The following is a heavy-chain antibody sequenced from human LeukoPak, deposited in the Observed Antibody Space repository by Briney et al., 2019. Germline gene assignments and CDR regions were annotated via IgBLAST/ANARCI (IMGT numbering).Heavy chain of an antibody. CDR1: GFTVSSNH. CDR2: IYSGGST. D-gene: IGHD6-6*01. J-gene: IGHJ4*02. CDR3: ARGLAARRIYYFDY. Sequence: GGSLRLSCAASGFTVSSNHMSWVRQAPGKGLEWVSVIYSGGSTYYADSVKGRFTISRDNSKNTLYLQMNSLRAEDTAVYYCARGLAARRIYYFDYWGQGTLVTVSS. V-gene: IGHV3-53*01.